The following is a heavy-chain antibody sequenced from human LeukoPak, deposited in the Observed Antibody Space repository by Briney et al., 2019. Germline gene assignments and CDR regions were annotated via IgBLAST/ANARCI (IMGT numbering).Heavy chain of an antibody. CDR3: ARHQYYYDSSGPGAFDI. Sequence: GGSLRLSCAASGFTVSSNYMSWVRQAPGKGLEWVSVIYSGGSTYYADSVKGRFTISRDNSKNTLYLQMNSLRAEDTAVYYCARHQYYYDSSGPGAFDIWGQGTMVTVSS. J-gene: IGHJ3*02. CDR2: IYSGGST. V-gene: IGHV3-53*01. CDR1: GFTVSSNY. D-gene: IGHD3-22*01.